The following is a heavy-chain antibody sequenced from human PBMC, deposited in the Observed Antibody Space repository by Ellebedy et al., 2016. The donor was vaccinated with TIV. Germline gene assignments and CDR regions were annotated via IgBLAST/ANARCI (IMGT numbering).Heavy chain of an antibody. Sequence: GESLKISCGASGVTLRNVWMSWVRQAPGKGLEWVGRIKSVTDGGTMDYVAPVQGRFAISRDDSTNTLYMQMSSLKIEDAGIYYWVVVSRRDGYKVFDSWGQGTLVSVSS. CDR3: VVVSRRDGYKVFDS. CDR1: GVTLRNVW. V-gene: IGHV3-15*01. J-gene: IGHJ4*02. CDR2: IKSVTDGGTM. D-gene: IGHD5-24*01.